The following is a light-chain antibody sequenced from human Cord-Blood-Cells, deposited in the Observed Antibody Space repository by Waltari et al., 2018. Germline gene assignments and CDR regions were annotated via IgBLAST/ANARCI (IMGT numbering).Light chain of an antibody. CDR2: KDS. Sequence: SYELTQPPSVSVSPGQTARITCSGDALPKQYAYWYQQKPGQAPVPVIDKDSERPSGIPERFSGSSSGSTVTLSISGVQAEDEADYYCQSADSSGTWVFGGGTKLTVL. CDR1: ALPKQY. J-gene: IGLJ3*02. V-gene: IGLV3-25*03. CDR3: QSADSSGTWV.